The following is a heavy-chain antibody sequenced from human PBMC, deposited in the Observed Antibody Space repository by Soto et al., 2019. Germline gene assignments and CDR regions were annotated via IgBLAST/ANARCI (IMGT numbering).Heavy chain of an antibody. D-gene: IGHD1-26*01. V-gene: IGHV4-39*01. J-gene: IGHJ4*02. CDR1: GGSISSGSISSSSYY. CDR2: IYYSGST. Sequence: HLHLQESGPGLVKPSGTLSLTCSFSGGSISSGSISSSSYYWGWISQPPGKGLEWIGTIYYSGSTYYNPSLKSRVTISVDTSKNQVSLKLTSVTAADTAVYYCAAGRGGSYSLFDYWGQGTLVTVSS. CDR3: AAGRGGSYSLFDY.